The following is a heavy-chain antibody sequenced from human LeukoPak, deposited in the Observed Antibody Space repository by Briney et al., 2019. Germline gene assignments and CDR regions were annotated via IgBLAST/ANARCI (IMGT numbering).Heavy chain of an antibody. CDR2: IIPIFGTA. CDR3: AREAVGYCSSTSCFPKGDDY. Sequence: ASVKVSCKASGGTFSSYAISWVRQAPGQGLEWMGGIIPIFGTANYAQKFQGRVTITADESTSTAYMELSSLRSEDTAVYYCAREAVGYCSSTSCFPKGDDYWGQGTLVTVSS. V-gene: IGHV1-69*13. J-gene: IGHJ4*02. D-gene: IGHD2-2*01. CDR1: GGTFSSYA.